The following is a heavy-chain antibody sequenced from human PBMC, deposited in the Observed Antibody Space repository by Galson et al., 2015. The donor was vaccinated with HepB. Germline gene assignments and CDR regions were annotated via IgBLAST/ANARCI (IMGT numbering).Heavy chain of an antibody. CDR3: AKDGTFFGTSYFDY. CDR1: GFTFDDYA. J-gene: IGHJ4*02. Sequence: SLRLSCAASGFTFDDYAMHWVRQAPGKGLEWVSLISWDGGSTYYAGSVKGRFTISRDNSKNSLYLQMNSLRAGDTALYYCAKDGTFFGTSYFDYWGQGTLVTVSS. CDR2: ISWDGGST. D-gene: IGHD1-1*01. V-gene: IGHV3-43D*03.